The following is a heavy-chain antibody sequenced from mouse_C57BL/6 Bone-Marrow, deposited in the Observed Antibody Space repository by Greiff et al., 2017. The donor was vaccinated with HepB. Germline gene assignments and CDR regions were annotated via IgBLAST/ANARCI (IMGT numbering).Heavy chain of an antibody. CDR3: ARYYYGSTRAMDY. D-gene: IGHD1-1*01. V-gene: IGHV1-64*01. CDR2: IHPNSGST. J-gene: IGHJ4*01. Sequence: VQLQQPGAELVKPGASVKLSCKASGYTFTSYWMHWVKQRPGQGLEWIGMIHPNSGSTNYNEKFKSKATLTVDKSSSTAYMQLSSLTSEDSAVYYCARYYYGSTRAMDYWGQGTSVTVSS. CDR1: GYTFTSYW.